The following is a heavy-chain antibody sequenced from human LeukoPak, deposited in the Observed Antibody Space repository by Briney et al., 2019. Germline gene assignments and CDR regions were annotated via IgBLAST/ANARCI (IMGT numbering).Heavy chain of an antibody. Sequence: GESLKISCKASGYSFVTYWIAWVRQMPGKGLEWLGIIYPGDSDTRYSPSFEGQVTVSVDKSITTAYLQWSSLKASDTAMYYCARRYYGDYLDFFDYWGQGTLVTVSS. CDR2: IYPGDSDT. J-gene: IGHJ4*01. D-gene: IGHD4-17*01. V-gene: IGHV5-51*01. CDR1: GYSFVTYW. CDR3: ARRYYGDYLDFFDY.